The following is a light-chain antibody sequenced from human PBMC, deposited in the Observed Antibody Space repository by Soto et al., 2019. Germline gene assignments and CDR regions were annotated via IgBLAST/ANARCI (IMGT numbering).Light chain of an antibody. CDR3: SAFTNNSTVI. Sequence: QSALTQPASVSGSPGQSITISCTGSNSDIGAYVFVSWYQQHPGKAPKLIIYEVSNRPSGVSNRFSGSKSGYTASLAISGLQAEDESDYYCSAFTNNSTVIFGGGTKLTVL. V-gene: IGLV2-14*01. CDR1: NSDIGAYVF. J-gene: IGLJ2*01. CDR2: EVS.